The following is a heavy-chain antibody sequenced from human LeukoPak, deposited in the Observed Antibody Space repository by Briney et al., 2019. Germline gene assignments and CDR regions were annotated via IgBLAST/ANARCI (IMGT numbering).Heavy chain of an antibody. CDR3: AKDRWAAADPLLCAFDI. V-gene: IGHV3-23*01. CDR2: ISGSGGST. Sequence: PGGSLRLSCAASGFTFSSYAMSWVRQAPGKGLEWVSAISGSGGSTYYADSVKGRFTISRDNSKNTLYLQMNSLRAEDTAVYYCAKDRWAAADPLLCAFDIWGQGTMVTVSS. CDR1: GFTFSSYA. J-gene: IGHJ3*02. D-gene: IGHD6-13*01.